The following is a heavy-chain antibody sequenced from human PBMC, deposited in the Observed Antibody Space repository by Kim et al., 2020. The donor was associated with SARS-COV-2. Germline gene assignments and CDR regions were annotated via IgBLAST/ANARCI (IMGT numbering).Heavy chain of an antibody. CDR3: ARNGFVDSESWDFDY. D-gene: IGHD1-26*01. V-gene: IGHV1-69*13. CDR2: IIPIFGTA. CDR1: GGTFSSYA. Sequence: SVKVSCKASGGTFSSYAISWVRQAPGQGLEWMGGIIPIFGTANYAQKFQGRVTITADESTSTAYMELSSLRSEDTAVYYCARNGFVDSESWDFDYWGQGTLVTVSS. J-gene: IGHJ4*02.